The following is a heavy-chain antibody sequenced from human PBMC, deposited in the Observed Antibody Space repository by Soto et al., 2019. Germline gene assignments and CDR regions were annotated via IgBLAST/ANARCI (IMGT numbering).Heavy chain of an antibody. CDR3: ARRMTWSLWCFDL. CDR1: GYTFKDYD. CDR2: MNPNSGNT. V-gene: IGHV1-8*01. J-gene: IGHJ2*01. Sequence: QVQLLQSGAEVKKPGTSVRVSCRASGYTFKDYDINWVRRAPGQGLEWLGWMNPNSGNTAYARKFHDRITRTRSVSARTAFMELSSLTPEDTAVYYCARRMTWSLWCFDLWGSGTQVTGSS. D-gene: IGHD3-3*01.